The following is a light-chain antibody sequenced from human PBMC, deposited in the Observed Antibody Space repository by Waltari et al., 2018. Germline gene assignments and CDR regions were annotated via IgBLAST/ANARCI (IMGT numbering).Light chain of an antibody. CDR2: EVS. J-gene: IGKJ1*01. CDR1: ESLLYKDGNTY. Sequence: EVVMTQSTLSLPVTLGQPASISCWSSESLLYKDGNTYLIWFHQRPVQSPRGHMYEVSNRDSGVPDRVSGSGSGTDFTLKISRVEAEDVGGYYCMQGTAWPWTFGQGTEVEIK. CDR3: MQGTAWPWT. V-gene: IGKV2-30*01.